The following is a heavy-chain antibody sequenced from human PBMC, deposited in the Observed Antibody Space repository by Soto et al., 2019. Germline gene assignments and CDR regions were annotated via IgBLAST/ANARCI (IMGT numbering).Heavy chain of an antibody. CDR3: ARGLNYYFDY. D-gene: IGHD1-20*01. V-gene: IGHV1-18*01. Sequence: GASVKVSCKASGDTFTSYAISWVRQAPGQGLEWMGWISAYNGNPNYAQNLQGRVTMTTDTSTSTAYMELRSLRSDDTAVYYCARGLNYYFDYWGQGTLVTVSS. J-gene: IGHJ4*02. CDR2: ISAYNGNP. CDR1: GDTFTSYA.